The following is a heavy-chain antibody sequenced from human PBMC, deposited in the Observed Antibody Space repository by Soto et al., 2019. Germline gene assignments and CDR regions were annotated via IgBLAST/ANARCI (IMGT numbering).Heavy chain of an antibody. CDR1: GDSVSSSNW. Sequence: SETLSLTCAVSGDSVSSSNWWSWVRQPPGKGLEWIGEINKSGSTNYNPSLKSRVTISLDKSNNQFSLKLTSVTAADTAVYFCARDFDHDIMDVWGQGTTVTVSS. J-gene: IGHJ6*02. CDR2: INKSGST. CDR3: ARDFDHDIMDV. V-gene: IGHV4-4*02.